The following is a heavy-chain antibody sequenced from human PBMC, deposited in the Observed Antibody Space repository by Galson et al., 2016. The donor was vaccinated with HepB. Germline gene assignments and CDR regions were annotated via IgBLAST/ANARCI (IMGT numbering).Heavy chain of an antibody. V-gene: IGHV1-69*13. Sequence: SVKVSCKASGGTFSTYAFVWVRQAPGQGLEWMGGILPIFARANYAQRFQGRLTLTADESTSTAYMDLTSLRLEDAAIYYCASRRGDSDSGWLTGFDYWGQGTVVTVSS. CDR3: ASRRGDSDSGWLTGFDY. D-gene: IGHD6-19*01. J-gene: IGHJ4*02. CDR2: ILPIFARA. CDR1: GGTFSTYA.